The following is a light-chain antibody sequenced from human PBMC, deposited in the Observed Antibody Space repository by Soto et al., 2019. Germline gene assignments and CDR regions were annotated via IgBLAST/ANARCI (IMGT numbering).Light chain of an antibody. CDR1: QSVSSY. Sequence: EIVLTQSPATLSLSPGERATLSCRASQSVSSYLAWYQQKPGQAPRLLIYDASNRATGIPARFSGSGSGTDFTLTISSLEPEDFAVYYCQQYNNWPPLTFGGGTKLEVK. CDR3: QQYNNWPPLT. J-gene: IGKJ4*01. V-gene: IGKV3-11*01. CDR2: DAS.